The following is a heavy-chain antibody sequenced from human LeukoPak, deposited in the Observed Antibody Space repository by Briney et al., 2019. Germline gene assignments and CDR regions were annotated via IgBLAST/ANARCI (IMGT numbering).Heavy chain of an antibody. D-gene: IGHD6-13*01. Sequence: GGSLRLSCSASGFTFSSYAMSWVRQAPGQVLEWVSAISGSGGSTYYADSVKGRFTISRDNSKNTLYLQMNSLRAEDTAVYYCAKGSSSWYDGWFDPWGQGTLVTVSS. V-gene: IGHV3-23*01. CDR3: AKGSSSWYDGWFDP. CDR1: GFTFSSYA. CDR2: ISGSGGST. J-gene: IGHJ5*02.